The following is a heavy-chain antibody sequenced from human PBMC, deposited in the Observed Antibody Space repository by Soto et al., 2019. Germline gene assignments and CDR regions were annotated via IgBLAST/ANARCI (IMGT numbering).Heavy chain of an antibody. CDR1: GFPFNNAW. Sequence: GGSLRLSCAASGFPFNNAWINWVRQVPGKGLEWVGRVKSKADGGSGDYAAPVKGRFVVSRDDSKDIVYLQMNSLKIEDAGVYYCTTDSRTTLPEIRFDYWGHGTQVTVSS. CDR3: TTDSRTTLPEIRFDY. CDR2: VKSKADGGSG. D-gene: IGHD1-26*01. J-gene: IGHJ4*01. V-gene: IGHV3-15*07.